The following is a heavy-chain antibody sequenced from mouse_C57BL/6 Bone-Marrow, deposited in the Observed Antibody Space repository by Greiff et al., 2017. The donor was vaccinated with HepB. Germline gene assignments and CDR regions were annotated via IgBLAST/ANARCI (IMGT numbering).Heavy chain of an antibody. CDR1: GFTFSDYG. Sequence: EVKLMESGGGLVKPGGSLKLSCAASGFTFSDYGMHWVRQAPEKGLEWVAYISSGSSTIYYADTVKGRFTISRDNAKNTLYLQMTSLRSEDTAMYYCARSHGNYFDYWGQGTTLTVSS. CDR3: ARSHGNYFDY. V-gene: IGHV5-17*01. J-gene: IGHJ2*01. D-gene: IGHD2-1*01. CDR2: ISSGSSTI.